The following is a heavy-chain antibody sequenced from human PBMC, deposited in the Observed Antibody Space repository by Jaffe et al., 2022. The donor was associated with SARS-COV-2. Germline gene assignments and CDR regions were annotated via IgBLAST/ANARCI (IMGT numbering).Heavy chain of an antibody. D-gene: IGHD2-2*01. CDR2: ISYDGSNK. J-gene: IGHJ6*03. Sequence: QVQLVESGGGVVQPGRSLRLSCAASGFTFSSYAMHWVRQAPGKGLEWVAVISYDGSNKYYADSVKGRFTISRDNSKNTLYLQMNSLRAEDTAVYYCARVDCSSTSCYFRSYYYYYMDVWGKGTTVTVSS. CDR1: GFTFSSYA. CDR3: ARVDCSSTSCYFRSYYYYYMDV. V-gene: IGHV3-30*04.